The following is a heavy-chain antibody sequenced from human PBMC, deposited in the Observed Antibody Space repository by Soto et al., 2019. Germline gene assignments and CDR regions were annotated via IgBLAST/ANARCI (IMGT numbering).Heavy chain of an antibody. J-gene: IGHJ5*02. D-gene: IGHD3-10*01. CDR2: IYPGDSDT. Sequence: GESRKISCKGSGYSFTSYWIGWVRQMPEKGLEWMGIIYPGDSDTRYSPSFQGQVTISADTSISTAYLQWSSLKASDTAMYYCARLPYFSGSYHNVWSCFHPWYPGTLVTGSS. CDR3: ARLPYFSGSYHNVWSCFHP. CDR1: GYSFTSYW. V-gene: IGHV5-51*01.